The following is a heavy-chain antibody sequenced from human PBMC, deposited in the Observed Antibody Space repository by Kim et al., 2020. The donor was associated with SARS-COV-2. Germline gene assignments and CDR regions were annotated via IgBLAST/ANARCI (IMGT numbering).Heavy chain of an antibody. CDR3: ARGVKTYYDTTPGPEWFDP. Sequence: SETLSLTCTVSGGSISSGGYYWSWIRQHPGKGLEWIGYIYYSGSTYYNPSLKSRVTISVDTSKNQFSLKLSSVTAADTAVYYCARGVKTYYDTTPGPEWFDPWGQGTLVTVSS. CDR1: GGSISSGGYY. J-gene: IGHJ5*02. D-gene: IGHD3-9*01. CDR2: IYYSGST. V-gene: IGHV4-31*03.